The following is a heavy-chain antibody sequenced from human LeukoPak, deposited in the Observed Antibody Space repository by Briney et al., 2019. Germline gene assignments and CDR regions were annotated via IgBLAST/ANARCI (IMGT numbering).Heavy chain of an antibody. V-gene: IGHV4-59*08. CDR3: ARGRVVVAAMYNWFDP. D-gene: IGHD2-15*01. J-gene: IGHJ5*02. Sequence: PSETLSLTCAVYGGSFSGYYWSWIRQPPGKGLEWIGYIYYSGSTNYNPSLKSRVTISVDTSKNQFSLKLSSVTAADTAVYYCARGRVVVAAMYNWFDPWGQGTLVTVSS. CDR2: IYYSGST. CDR1: GGSFSGYY.